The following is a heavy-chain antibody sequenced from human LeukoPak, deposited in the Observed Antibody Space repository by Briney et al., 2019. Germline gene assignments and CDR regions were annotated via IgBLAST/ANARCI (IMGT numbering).Heavy chain of an antibody. J-gene: IGHJ4*01. D-gene: IGHD3-10*01. Sequence: PGGSLRLSCAASGFTFSTFGMNWVRQAPDKGLEWVAFIQYDDSIEYYADSVKGRFTISRDNSKNTLYLQMNSLRGDDTAVYYCAKDQGDVGSYDYWGHGTLVTVSS. V-gene: IGHV3-30*02. CDR1: GFTFSTFG. CDR3: AKDQGDVGSYDY. CDR2: IQYDDSIE.